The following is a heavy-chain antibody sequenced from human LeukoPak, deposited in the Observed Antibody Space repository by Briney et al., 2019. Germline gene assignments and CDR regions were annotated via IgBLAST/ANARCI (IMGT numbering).Heavy chain of an antibody. CDR3: SKGQWLVEQTFDY. CDR2: IRYDGSNK. D-gene: IGHD6-19*01. J-gene: IGHJ4*02. Sequence: PGGSLRLSCAASGFTFSSYGMHWVRQAPGKGLEWVAFIRYDGSNKYYADSVKGRFTISRDNSKSTLFLQMNSLRTEDTAVYYCSKGQWLVEQTFDYWGQGTLVTVSS. CDR1: GFTFSSYG. V-gene: IGHV3-30*02.